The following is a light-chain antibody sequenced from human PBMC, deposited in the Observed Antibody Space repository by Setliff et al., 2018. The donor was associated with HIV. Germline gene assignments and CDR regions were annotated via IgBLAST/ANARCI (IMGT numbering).Light chain of an antibody. J-gene: IGLJ1*01. Sequence: QSALTQPASVSGYPGQSITISCTGTSSDIGRYNLVSWYQQYPGKAPKLMIYQATKRTSGVSNRFSGSKSGNTASLTISGLQAEDEADYYCCSNTGSNTYVFGSGTKVTVL. CDR3: CSNTGSNTYV. CDR1: SSDIGRYNL. CDR2: QAT. V-gene: IGLV2-23*01.